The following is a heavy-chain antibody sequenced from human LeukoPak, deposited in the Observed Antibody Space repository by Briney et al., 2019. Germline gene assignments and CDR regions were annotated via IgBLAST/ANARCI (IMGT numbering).Heavy chain of an antibody. V-gene: IGHV3-7*05. J-gene: IGHJ4*02. D-gene: IGHD6-19*01. CDR1: GFTFSSSW. CDR3: ARDSEVAVDLFDY. Sequence: GGSLRLSCAASGFTFSSSWIHWVRQAPGKGLEWVANIKQDGSETYYVDSVKGRFTISRDNAKNSLYLQMNSLRAEDTAVYYCARDSEVAVDLFDYWGQGTLVTVSS. CDR2: IKQDGSET.